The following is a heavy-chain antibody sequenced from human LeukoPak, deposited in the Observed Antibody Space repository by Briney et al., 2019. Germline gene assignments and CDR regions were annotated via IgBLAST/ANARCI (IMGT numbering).Heavy chain of an antibody. V-gene: IGHV4-61*02. J-gene: IGHJ3*02. CDR2: ISSSGST. CDR1: GDSISSCDYY. CDR3: ARGPYSYDSSGAFDI. Sequence: SGTLSLTCTVSGDSISSCDYYWSWIRQPAGKGLEWIGRISSSGSTNYNPSLKSRVTISVDTSKNQFSLKLSSVTAADTAVYFCARGPYSYDSSGAFDIWGQGTMVTVSS. D-gene: IGHD3-22*01.